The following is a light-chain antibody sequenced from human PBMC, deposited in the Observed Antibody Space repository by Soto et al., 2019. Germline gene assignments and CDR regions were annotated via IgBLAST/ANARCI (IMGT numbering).Light chain of an antibody. Sequence: DIQMTQSPSTLSASVGDRVTITCRASQSISSWLAWYQQKPGKAPKLLIYKASSLESEVPSRFSGSGSGTEFTLTIRSLQPDDFATYYCQQYNSYSSWTFGQGTKVEIK. CDR3: QQYNSYSSWT. J-gene: IGKJ1*01. CDR2: KAS. V-gene: IGKV1-5*03. CDR1: QSISSW.